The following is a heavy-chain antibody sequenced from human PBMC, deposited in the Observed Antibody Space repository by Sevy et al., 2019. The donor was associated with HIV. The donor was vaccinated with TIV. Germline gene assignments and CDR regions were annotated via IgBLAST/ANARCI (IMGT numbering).Heavy chain of an antibody. D-gene: IGHD5-18*01. Sequence: SETLSLTCTVSGDSISNDYWSWIRQPPGKGLEWIVYIYYSGSTNYNPSLKSRVTISLDTSKNQFSVKLSSVTAADTAVYYCARGTFSYGYWREFDYWGQGTLVTVSS. J-gene: IGHJ4*02. CDR1: GDSISNDY. V-gene: IGHV4-59*01. CDR2: IYYSGST. CDR3: ARGTFSYGYWREFDY.